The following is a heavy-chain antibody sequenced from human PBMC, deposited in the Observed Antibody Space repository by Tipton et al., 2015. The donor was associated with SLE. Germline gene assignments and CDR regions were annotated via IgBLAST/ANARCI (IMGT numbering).Heavy chain of an antibody. D-gene: IGHD6-25*01. CDR2: IFTIGTT. V-gene: IGHV4-61*02. CDR1: GGSIRRGSYY. Sequence: TLSLTCTVSGGSIRRGSYYWTWIRQPAGTGLEWIGRIFTIGTTSYNPSLQSRVTISLDTSKNQFSLKLSSVTAADTAVYYCARTEVGGYSHDAFDLWGHGTMVTVSS. J-gene: IGHJ3*01. CDR3: ARTEVGGYSHDAFDL.